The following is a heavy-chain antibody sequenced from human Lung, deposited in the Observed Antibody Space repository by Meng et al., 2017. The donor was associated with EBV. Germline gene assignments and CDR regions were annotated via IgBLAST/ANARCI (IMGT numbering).Heavy chain of an antibody. J-gene: IGHJ4*02. CDR2: ISTNTGNP. Sequence: QGQLVQSGYGLKKPGASVKVSCKASGYTFTRYPMNWVRQDPGQGLEWMGWISTNTGNPTYAQGFTGRFVFSVDTSVSTAYLQISSLKAEDTAVYYCGTLKYTSGFYGPAYWGQGALVTVSS. V-gene: IGHV7-4-1*02. D-gene: IGHD6-19*01. CDR1: GYTFTRYP. CDR3: GTLKYTSGFYGPAY.